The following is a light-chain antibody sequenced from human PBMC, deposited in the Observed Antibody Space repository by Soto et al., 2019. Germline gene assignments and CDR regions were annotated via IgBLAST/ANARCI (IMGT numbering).Light chain of an antibody. V-gene: IGKV3-11*01. CDR2: DAS. CDR3: QHRSTWPPEGLT. CDR1: QGITRY. J-gene: IGKJ4*01. Sequence: EIVLTQSPATLSLSPGERATLSCRASQGITRYLAWYQQRPGQSPRLLIYDASKRATGIPARFSGSGSGTDFTLTIRSLEPEDFAVYYCQHRSTWPPEGLTFGGGTKVEIK.